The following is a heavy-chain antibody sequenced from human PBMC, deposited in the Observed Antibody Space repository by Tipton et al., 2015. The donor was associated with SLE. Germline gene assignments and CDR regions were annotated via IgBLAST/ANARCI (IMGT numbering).Heavy chain of an antibody. CDR3: ARPCEGLSPFQH. Sequence: TLSLTCTVSGGSISSSSYYWGWIRQPPGKGLEWIGSIYYSGSTYYNPSLKSRVTISVDTSKNQFSLKLSSVTAADTAVYYCARPCEGLSPFQHWGQGTLVTVSS. J-gene: IGHJ1*01. CDR2: IYYSGST. V-gene: IGHV4-39*07. CDR1: GGSISSSSYY.